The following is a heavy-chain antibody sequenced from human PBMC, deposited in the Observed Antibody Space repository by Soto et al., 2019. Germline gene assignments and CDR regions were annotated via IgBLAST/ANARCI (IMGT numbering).Heavy chain of an antibody. Sequence: QVQLVESGGGVVQPGRSLRLSCAASGFTFSSYGMHWVRQAPGKGLEWVAVIWYDGSKKYYADFVKGRLTISRDNSKNRLYLQMNSLRADDTAVYYCASRSPALDYWGQGTLVTVSS. CDR1: GFTFSSYG. CDR2: IWYDGSKK. J-gene: IGHJ4*02. CDR3: ASRSPALDY. V-gene: IGHV3-33*01. D-gene: IGHD2-2*01.